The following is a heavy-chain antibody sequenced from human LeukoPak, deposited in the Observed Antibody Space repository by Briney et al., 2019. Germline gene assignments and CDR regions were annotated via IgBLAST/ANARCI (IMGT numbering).Heavy chain of an antibody. V-gene: IGHV3-48*02. CDR3: ARAREGCTNYAFDI. D-gene: IGHD2-8*01. CDR1: GFTFSNYN. Sequence: SGGSLRLSCAASGFTFSNYNMNWVRQAPGKGLEWVSKISRGSSSIYYAGSVKGRFTISRDNARNSVFLQMNSLRDEDTAVYYCARAREGCTNYAFDIWGQGTMVTVSS. CDR2: ISRGSSSI. J-gene: IGHJ3*02.